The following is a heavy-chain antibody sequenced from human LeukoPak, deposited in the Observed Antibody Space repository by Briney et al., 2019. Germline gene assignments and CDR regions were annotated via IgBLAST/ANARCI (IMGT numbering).Heavy chain of an antibody. CDR3: AREWQQLVLGSRDYYGMDV. D-gene: IGHD6-13*01. CDR1: GFTVSSNY. V-gene: IGHV3-66*01. CDR2: IYSGGST. Sequence: GGSLRLSCAASGFTVSSNYMSWVRQAPGKGLEWVSVIYSGGSTYYADSVKGRFTISRDNSKNTLYLQMNSLRAEDTAAYYCAREWQQLVLGSRDYYGMDVWGQGTTVTVSS. J-gene: IGHJ6*02.